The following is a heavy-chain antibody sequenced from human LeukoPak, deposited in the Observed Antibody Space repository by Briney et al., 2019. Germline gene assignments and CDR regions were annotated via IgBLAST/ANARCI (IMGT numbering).Heavy chain of an antibody. CDR1: GFTFSNYW. D-gene: IGHD6-13*01. Sequence: PGGSLRLSCAASGFTFSNYWMSWVRQAPGKGLEWVANIEQDGSERYYVDSVKGRSTISRDNAKNSLYLQMNSLRAEDTAVYYCARVIAAAGSWFDPWGQGTLVTVSS. CDR3: ARVIAAAGSWFDP. CDR2: IEQDGSER. J-gene: IGHJ5*02. V-gene: IGHV3-7*03.